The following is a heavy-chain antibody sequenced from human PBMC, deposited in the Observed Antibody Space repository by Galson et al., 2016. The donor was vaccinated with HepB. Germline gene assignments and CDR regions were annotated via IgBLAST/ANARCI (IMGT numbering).Heavy chain of an antibody. D-gene: IGHD3-10*01. Sequence: SLRLSCAGSGFTFRSYGIHWVRQAPGKGLEWVAVISYDGTNKYYADSLKGRFTISRDNSKNTLYLQMNSLRAEDTAIYYCAKVRDYYGSGSYWKYFDHWGQGTLVTVSS. CDR2: ISYDGTNK. CDR1: GFTFRSYG. CDR3: AKVRDYYGSGSYWKYFDH. V-gene: IGHV3-30*18. J-gene: IGHJ4*02.